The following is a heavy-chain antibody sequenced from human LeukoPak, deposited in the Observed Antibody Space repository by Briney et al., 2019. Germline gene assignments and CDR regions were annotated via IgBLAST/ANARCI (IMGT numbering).Heavy chain of an antibody. CDR3: ARDYWNYYFDY. V-gene: IGHV1-18*01. CDR2: ISAYNGNT. D-gene: IGHD1-7*01. J-gene: IGHJ4*02. Sequence: ASVKVSCKASGYTFTSYGISWVRQAPGQGLEWMGWISAYNGNTNYAQKLQGRVTMTTETSTSTAYMTVRNLRSDDTAVYDCARDYWNYYFDYWGQGTLVTVSS. CDR1: GYTFTSYG.